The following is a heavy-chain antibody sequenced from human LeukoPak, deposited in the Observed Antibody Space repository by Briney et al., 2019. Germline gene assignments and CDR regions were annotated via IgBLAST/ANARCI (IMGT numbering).Heavy chain of an antibody. J-gene: IGHJ4*02. Sequence: SETLSLTCAVSGGSISSNNWWGWVRQPPGKGLEWIGEIYHSGSPNYNPSLKSRVTISVDKSRNHFSLNLSSVTAADTAVYYCARVAVAKDIDYWGQGTLVTVSS. V-gene: IGHV4-4*02. D-gene: IGHD6-19*01. CDR2: IYHSGSP. CDR3: ARVAVAKDIDY. CDR1: GGSISSNNW.